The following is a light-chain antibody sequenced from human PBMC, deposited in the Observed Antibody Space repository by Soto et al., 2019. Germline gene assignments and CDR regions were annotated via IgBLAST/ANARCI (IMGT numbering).Light chain of an antibody. CDR1: QSVDIY. Sequence: TVLTQSPATLSLSPGERATLSCRASQSVDIYLAWYQQKPGQPPRLLIYDASNRATGIPARFSGSGSGTDFALTISSLEHEDFALYYCQQRKFWPPITFGQGTRLEIK. CDR2: DAS. J-gene: IGKJ5*01. V-gene: IGKV3-11*01. CDR3: QQRKFWPPIT.